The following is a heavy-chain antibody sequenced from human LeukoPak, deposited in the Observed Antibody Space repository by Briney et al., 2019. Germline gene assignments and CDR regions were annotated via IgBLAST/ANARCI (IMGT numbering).Heavy chain of an antibody. J-gene: IGHJ6*02. CDR3: ARAPGGSIKSGYYYYGMDV. CDR1: GYTFTGYY. V-gene: IGHV1-2*02. CDR2: INPNSGGT. Sequence: GASVKVSCKASGYTFTGYYMHWVRQAPGQGLEWMGWINPNSGGTNYAQKFQGRVTMTRDTSISTAYMELSRLRSDDTAVYYCARAPGGSIKSGYYYYGMDVWGQGTTVTVSS. D-gene: IGHD3-16*01.